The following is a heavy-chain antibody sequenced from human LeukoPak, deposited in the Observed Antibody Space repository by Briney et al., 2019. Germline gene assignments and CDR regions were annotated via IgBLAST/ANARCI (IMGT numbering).Heavy chain of an antibody. D-gene: IGHD4-17*01. CDR2: ISGSGGST. CDR1: GFTFSSYA. Sequence: PGGSLRLSCAASGFTFSSYAMSWVRQAQGKGLEWVSAISGSGGSTYYADSVKGRFTISRDNAKNSLYLQMNSLRAEDTAVYYCARSTTVTTGDYWGQGTLVTVSS. V-gene: IGHV3-23*01. CDR3: ARSTTVTTGDY. J-gene: IGHJ4*02.